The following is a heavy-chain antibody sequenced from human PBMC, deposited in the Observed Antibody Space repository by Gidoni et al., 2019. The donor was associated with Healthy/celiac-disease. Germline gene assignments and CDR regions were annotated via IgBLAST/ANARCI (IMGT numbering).Heavy chain of an antibody. CDR1: GYTLTELS. J-gene: IGHJ1*01. CDR3: ATPLPFDYGGNPAEYFQH. Sequence: QVQLVQSGAEVKKPGASVKVSCKVSGYTLTELSMHWVRQAPGKGLESMGGFDPEDGETIYAQKFQGRVTMTEDTSTDTAYMELSSLRSEDTAVYYCATPLPFDYGGNPAEYFQHWGQGTLVTVSS. CDR2: FDPEDGET. D-gene: IGHD4-17*01. V-gene: IGHV1-24*01.